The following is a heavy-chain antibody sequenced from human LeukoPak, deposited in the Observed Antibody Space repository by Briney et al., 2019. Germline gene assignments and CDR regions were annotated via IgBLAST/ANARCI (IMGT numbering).Heavy chain of an antibody. CDR1: GYTFTSYY. V-gene: IGHV1-46*01. CDR3: ARDIFTMVRGVKQDY. D-gene: IGHD3-10*01. CDR2: INPSGGST. Sequence: ASVKVSCKASGYTFTSYYMHWVRQAPGQGLEWMGIINPSGGSTSYAQKFQGRVTMTRDTSTSTVYMELSSLRSEDTAVYYCARDIFTMVRGVKQDYWGQGTLVTVSS. J-gene: IGHJ4*02.